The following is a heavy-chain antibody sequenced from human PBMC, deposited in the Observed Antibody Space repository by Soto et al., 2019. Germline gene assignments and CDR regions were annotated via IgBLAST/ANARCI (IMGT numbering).Heavy chain of an antibody. CDR1: GGTFSSYA. D-gene: IGHD3-22*01. CDR2: IIPIFGTA. Sequence: QVQLVQSGAEVKKPGSSVKVSCKASGGTFSSYAISWVRQAPGQGLEWMGGIIPIFGTANYAQKFQGRVTITADKSTSTAYMELSRLRSEDTAVYYCATSDSSGYPINSFDYWGQGTLVTVSS. V-gene: IGHV1-69*06. CDR3: ATSDSSGYPINSFDY. J-gene: IGHJ4*02.